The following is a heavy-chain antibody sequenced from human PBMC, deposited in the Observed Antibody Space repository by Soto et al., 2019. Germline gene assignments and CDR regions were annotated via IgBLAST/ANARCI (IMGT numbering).Heavy chain of an antibody. CDR2: IIPIFGTA. CDR3: AILYSGYDWGDYYYGMDV. V-gene: IGHV1-69*13. D-gene: IGHD5-12*01. J-gene: IGHJ6*02. CDR1: RGTFGSYA. Sequence: GASVKASCKASRGTFGSYAMRWVRQAPEQGLEWMGGIIPIFGTANYAQKFQGRFTITADESTSTAYMELSSLRYEDTAVYYCAILYSGYDWGDYYYGMDVWGQGTTVTVSS.